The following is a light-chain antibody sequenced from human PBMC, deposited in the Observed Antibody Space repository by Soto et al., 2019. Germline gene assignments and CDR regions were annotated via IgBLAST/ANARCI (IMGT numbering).Light chain of an antibody. CDR1: QTISRA. V-gene: IGKV1-39*01. J-gene: IGKJ4*01. Sequence: DIQMTQSTSSLSASVENRVTITFRASQTISRALHWYQHKPGKAPNFLIYAGSNLQSGVLSRFSCSGSVTDFILTIGSLQPEDSATYYCQQSYSTPTFGGGTKVDIK. CDR3: QQSYSTPT. CDR2: AGS.